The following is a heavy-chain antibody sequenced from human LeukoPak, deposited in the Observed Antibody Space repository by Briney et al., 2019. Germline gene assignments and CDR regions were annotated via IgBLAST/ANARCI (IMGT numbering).Heavy chain of an antibody. CDR1: GFTVSSNY. CDR3: ARGSGLAAFDI. D-gene: IGHD3-3*01. V-gene: IGHV3-53*01. J-gene: IGHJ3*02. CDR2: IYSGGST. Sequence: GGPLRLSCAASGFTVSSNYMSWVRQAPGKGLEWVSVIYSGGSTYYADSVKGRFTISRDNSKSTLYLQMNSLRAEDTAVYYCARGSGLAAFDIWGQGAMVTVSS.